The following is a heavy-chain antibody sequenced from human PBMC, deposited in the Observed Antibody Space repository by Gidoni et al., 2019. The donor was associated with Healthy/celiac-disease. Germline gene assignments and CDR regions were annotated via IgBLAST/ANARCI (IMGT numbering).Heavy chain of an antibody. CDR3: AREVVSGRAFDY. J-gene: IGHJ4*02. CDR1: GGSIRSYY. D-gene: IGHD2-21*01. Sequence: QVQLQESGQGLEKPSETLSLTCSVSGGSIRSYYWSWIRQPAGKGLEWIGRNYTSGSTNYNPSLKSRVTMSVDTSNNQFSLKLSSVTAADTAVYYCAREVVSGRAFDYWGQGTLVTVAS. CDR2: NYTSGST. V-gene: IGHV4-4*07.